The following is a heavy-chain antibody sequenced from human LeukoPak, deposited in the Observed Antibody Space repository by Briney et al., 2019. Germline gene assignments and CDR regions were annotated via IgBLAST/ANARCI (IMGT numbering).Heavy chain of an antibody. CDR2: IYYNEDT. CDR3: ARQLAAGNDAFDI. V-gene: IGHV4-39*01. D-gene: IGHD2-15*01. Sequence: PSETLSLTCTVSGVDIYSSTYYWAWIRQPPGKGLEFIGSIYYNEDTYSNPSLKSRLTISVDTSTNQFSLRLNSMTAADTAVYFCARQLAAGNDAFDIWGQGTMVTVSS. CDR1: GVDIYSSTYY. J-gene: IGHJ3*02.